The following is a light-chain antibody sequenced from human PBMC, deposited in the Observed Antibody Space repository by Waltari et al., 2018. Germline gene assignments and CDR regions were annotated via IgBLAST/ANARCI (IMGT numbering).Light chain of an antibody. Sequence: DIVITQSPDSLAVSLGERATFNCKSSQTVLYSSNNKNYLSWYQQKPGQPPKLLIYWASTRQSGVPDRFSGSGSGTDFTLTISSLQTEDVAVYYCQQYYSTPWTFGQGTKVEIK. V-gene: IGKV4-1*01. CDR3: QQYYSTPWT. CDR2: WAS. J-gene: IGKJ1*01. CDR1: QTVLYSSNNKNY.